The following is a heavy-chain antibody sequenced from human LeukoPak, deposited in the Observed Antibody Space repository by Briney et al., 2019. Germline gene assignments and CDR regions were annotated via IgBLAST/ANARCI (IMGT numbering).Heavy chain of an antibody. V-gene: IGHV1-69*13. CDR3: AAGGYSYAVTFDY. CDR2: IIPIFGTA. Sequence: SVKVSCKASGGTFSSYAISWVRQAPGQGLEWMGGIIPIFGTANYAQKFQGRVTITADESTSTAYMELSSLRSEDTAVYYCAAGGYSYAVTFDYWGQGTLVTVSS. CDR1: GGTFSSYA. D-gene: IGHD5-18*01. J-gene: IGHJ4*02.